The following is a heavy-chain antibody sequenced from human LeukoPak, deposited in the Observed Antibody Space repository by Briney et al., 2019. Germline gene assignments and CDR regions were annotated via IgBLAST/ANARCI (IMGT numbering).Heavy chain of an antibody. CDR1: GHTVTSYY. CDR2: IKVDGGGT. J-gene: IGHJ4*02. D-gene: IGHD1-1*01. CDR3: ARELAGRNFDY. V-gene: IGHV1-46*01. Sequence: ASVKVSCKASGHTVTSYYMHWVRQAPGQGLEWMGRIKVDGGGTVCAQKFQGRVTMTRDMSTSTVYMDLSSLRSEDTAVYYCARELAGRNFDYWGQGTLVTVSS.